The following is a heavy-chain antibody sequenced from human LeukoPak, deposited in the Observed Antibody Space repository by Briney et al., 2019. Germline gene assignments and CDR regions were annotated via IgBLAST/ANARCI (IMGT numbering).Heavy chain of an antibody. J-gene: IGHJ1*01. CDR2: ISYDGSNK. Sequence: GGSLRLSCAASEFTFSSYAMHWVRQAPGKGLEWVAVISYDGSNKYYADSVKGRFTISRDNSKNTLYLQMNSLRAEDTAVYYCARASSYDPPEYFQHWGQGTLVTVSS. CDR1: EFTFSSYA. CDR3: ARASSYDPPEYFQH. V-gene: IGHV3-30-3*01. D-gene: IGHD2/OR15-2a*01.